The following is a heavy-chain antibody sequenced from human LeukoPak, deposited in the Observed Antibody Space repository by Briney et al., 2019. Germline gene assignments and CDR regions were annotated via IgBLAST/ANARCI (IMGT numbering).Heavy chain of an antibody. D-gene: IGHD1-26*01. Sequence: SETLSLTCTVSGASISGSGYYWGWIRQPPGKGLEWIGSIYSSGSTYHNASLQSRVTISIETSKNQISLRLNSVTAADTAMYYCAKSGGYGLIDYWGQGTLVTVSS. CDR3: AKSGGYGLIDY. CDR2: IYSSGST. J-gene: IGHJ4*02. CDR1: GASISGSGYY. V-gene: IGHV4-39*01.